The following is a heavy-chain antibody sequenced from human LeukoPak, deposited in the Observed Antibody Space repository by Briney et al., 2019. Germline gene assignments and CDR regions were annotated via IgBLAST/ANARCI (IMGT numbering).Heavy chain of an antibody. CDR2: IYYSGST. V-gene: IGHV4-59*12. Sequence: SETLSLTCTVSGGSISGYYWSWVRQPPGKGLEWIGEIYYSGSTNYNPSLKSRVTISVDMSKTQFSLRLRSVTAADTAMYYCARVSWLRVTMGRGVSTNYYFDYWGQGTLVTVSS. J-gene: IGHJ4*02. CDR1: GGSISGYY. CDR3: ARVSWLRVTMGRGVSTNYYFDY. D-gene: IGHD3-10*01.